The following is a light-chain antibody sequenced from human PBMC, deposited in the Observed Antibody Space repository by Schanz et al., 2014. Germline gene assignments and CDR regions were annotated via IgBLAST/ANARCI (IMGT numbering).Light chain of an antibody. CDR2: WAS. CDR3: QQYYSSPPT. Sequence: DIVMTQSPDSLAVSLGERVTINCKSSQSVLYSSNNKNYLAWYQHKPGQPPKVLLYWASTRESGVPERFSGSGSGTDFTLTISSLQAEDVAAYYCQQYYSSPPTFGQGTKVDIK. CDR1: QSVLYSSNNKNY. V-gene: IGKV4-1*01. J-gene: IGKJ1*01.